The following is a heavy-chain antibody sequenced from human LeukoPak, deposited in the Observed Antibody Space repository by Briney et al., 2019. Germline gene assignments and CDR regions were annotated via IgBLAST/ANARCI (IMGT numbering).Heavy chain of an antibody. V-gene: IGHV4-4*07. Sequence: SETLSLTCTVSGASVSDYYWGWVRQPAGKGLDWIGRTYSSESSPHTNYNPSLKSRVTLSVDTSTNQVCLKLNAVTAADTAVYYCTRDWTRLSSVFWGQGVLVTVAS. D-gene: IGHD3/OR15-3a*01. CDR3: TRDWTRLSSVF. CDR2: TYSSESSPHT. J-gene: IGHJ4*02. CDR1: GASVSDYY.